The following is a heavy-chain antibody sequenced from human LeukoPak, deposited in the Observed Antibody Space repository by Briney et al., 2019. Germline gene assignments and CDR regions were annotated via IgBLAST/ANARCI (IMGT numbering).Heavy chain of an antibody. CDR2: IKQGGRGG. Sequence: GGSLRLYCVASAFIFSDYWMSWVRQAQGKGLEWVANIKQGGRGGKYVGAVKGRFPISRDDAKSTLYLQMDSLSGDDTAVYYCARDNGGWFDSWGRGTLVIVSS. V-gene: IGHV3-7*03. D-gene: IGHD3-10*01. CDR3: ARDNGGWFDS. J-gene: IGHJ5*01. CDR1: AFIFSDYW.